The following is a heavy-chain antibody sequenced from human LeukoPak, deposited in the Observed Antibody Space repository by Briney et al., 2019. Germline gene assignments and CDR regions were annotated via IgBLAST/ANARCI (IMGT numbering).Heavy chain of an antibody. CDR2: INHSGST. Sequence: TSETLSLTCAVYGGSFSGYYWSWIRQPPGKGLERIGEINHSGSTNYNPSLKSRVTISVDTSKNQFSLKLSSVTAADTAVYYCARNDYVWGSYRLNWFDPWGQGTLVTVSS. CDR3: ARNDYVWGSYRLNWFDP. CDR1: GGSFSGYY. D-gene: IGHD3-16*02. V-gene: IGHV4-34*01. J-gene: IGHJ5*02.